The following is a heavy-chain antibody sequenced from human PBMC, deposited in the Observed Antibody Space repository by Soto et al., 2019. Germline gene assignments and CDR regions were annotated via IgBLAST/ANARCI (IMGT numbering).Heavy chain of an antibody. J-gene: IGHJ4*02. D-gene: IGHD6-13*01. Sequence: QVQLQQSGPRLVKPSGTLSLTCAVSGDSISSGNWWSWVRQPPGKGLEWIGEIYHSGTTNYHPSLKSRVTISADXSXNXXALRLNPAPAADPAVYFCARASPGPPYTENPSSSSWYAVDYWGQGTLVTVSS. CDR2: IYHSGTT. V-gene: IGHV4-4*02. CDR3: ARASPGPPYTENPSSSSWYAVDY. CDR1: GDSISSGNW.